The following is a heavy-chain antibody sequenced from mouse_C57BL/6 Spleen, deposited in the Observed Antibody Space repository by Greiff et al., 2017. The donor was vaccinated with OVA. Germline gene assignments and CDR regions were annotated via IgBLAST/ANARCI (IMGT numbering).Heavy chain of an antibody. J-gene: IGHJ1*03. Sequence: EVKVVESGGGLVKPGGSLKLSCAASGFTFSSYAMSWVRQTPEKRLEWVATISDGGSYTYYPDNVKGRFTISRDNAKNNLYLQMSHLKSEDTAMYYCARGTTVWYFDVWGTGTTVTVSS. CDR1: GFTFSSYA. V-gene: IGHV5-4*03. CDR3: ARGTTVWYFDV. D-gene: IGHD1-1*01. CDR2: ISDGGSYT.